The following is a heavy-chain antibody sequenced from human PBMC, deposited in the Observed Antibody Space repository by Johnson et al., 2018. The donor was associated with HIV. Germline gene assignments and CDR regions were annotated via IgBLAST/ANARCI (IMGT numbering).Heavy chain of an antibody. CDR3: ARVYSSSSAHAFDI. CDR1: GFTFSDYY. J-gene: IGHJ3*02. CDR2: ISSSGSTI. V-gene: IGHV3-11*04. Sequence: VHLVESGGGLVKPGGSLRLSCAASGFTFSDYYMSWIRQAPGKGLEWVSYISSSGSTIYYTDSLKGRFTISRDNAKNSLYLQMNSLKAEDTGVYYCARVYSSSSAHAFDIWGQGTMVTVSS. D-gene: IGHD6-6*01.